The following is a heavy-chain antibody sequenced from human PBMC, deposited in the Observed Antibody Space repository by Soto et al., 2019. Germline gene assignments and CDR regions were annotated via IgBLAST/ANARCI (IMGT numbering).Heavy chain of an antibody. CDR3: ARDKRVTMIGGWFDP. D-gene: IGHD3-22*01. CDR2: IYHSGKT. J-gene: IGHJ5*02. V-gene: IGHV4-38-2*02. Sequence: LSLTCVVSGYSISSGYYWSWVRQPPGKELEWIGSIYHSGKTYYKPSLGSRVTVSVDTSKNQFSMKLISVTAADTAVYYCARDKRVTMIGGWFDPWGQGTLVTVS. CDR1: GYSISSGYY.